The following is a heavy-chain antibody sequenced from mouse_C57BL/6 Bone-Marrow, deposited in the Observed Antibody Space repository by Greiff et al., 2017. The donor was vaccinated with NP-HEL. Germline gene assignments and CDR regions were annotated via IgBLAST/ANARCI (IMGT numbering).Heavy chain of an antibody. CDR2: INPGSGGT. J-gene: IGHJ1*03. CDR1: GYAFTNYL. D-gene: IGHD2-10*01. Sequence: QVQLQQSGAELVRPGTSVKVSCKASGYAFTNYLIEWVKQRPGQGLEWIGVINPGSGGTNYNEKFKGKATLTADKSSSTAYMQLSSLTSEDSAVYFCARGLLPRYFDVWGTGTTGTVSS. V-gene: IGHV1-54*01. CDR3: ARGLLPRYFDV.